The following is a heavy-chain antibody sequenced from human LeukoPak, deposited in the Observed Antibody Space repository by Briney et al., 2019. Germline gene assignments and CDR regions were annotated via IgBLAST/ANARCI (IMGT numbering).Heavy chain of an antibody. V-gene: IGHV4-39*01. D-gene: IGHD2-15*01. J-gene: IGHJ5*02. CDR2: ISYSGDT. CDR1: GGSISTYY. Sequence: SETLSLTCTISGGSISTYYWSWIRQPPGKGLEWIGSISYSGDTYNNPSLKSRVTISVDTSKSQISLNLNSVTAADTAVYSCARQGYCSGGDCKRWFDPWGQGTLVTVSS. CDR3: ARQGYCSGGDCKRWFDP.